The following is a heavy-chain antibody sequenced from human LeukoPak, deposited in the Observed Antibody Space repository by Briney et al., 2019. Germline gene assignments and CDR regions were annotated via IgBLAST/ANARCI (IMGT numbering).Heavy chain of an antibody. CDR3: ARDGGSAWFLDY. D-gene: IGHD6-19*01. CDR1: GFTFSSYS. Sequence: GGSLRLSCAASGFTFSSYSMNWVRQAPGKGLEWVSSISSSSSYIYSADSVKGRFSITRDNAKNSLYLQMNSLRAEDTAVYYCARDGGSAWFLDYWGQGTLVTVSS. CDR2: ISSSSSYI. V-gene: IGHV3-21*01. J-gene: IGHJ4*02.